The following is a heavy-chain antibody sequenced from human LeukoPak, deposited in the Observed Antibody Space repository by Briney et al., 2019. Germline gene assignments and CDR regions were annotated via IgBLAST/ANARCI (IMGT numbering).Heavy chain of an antibody. CDR3: ALSLGATTVREFDY. V-gene: IGHV2-5*02. CDR2: IYWDDDK. D-gene: IGHD1-26*01. Sequence: SGPTLVKPTQTLTLTCTFSGFSLSTSGVGVGWIRQPPGKALEWLVLIYWDDDKRYSPSLKSRLTITKDTSKNQVVLTMTNMDPVDTATYYCALSLGATTVREFDYWGQGTLVTVSS. CDR1: GFSLSTSGVG. J-gene: IGHJ4*02.